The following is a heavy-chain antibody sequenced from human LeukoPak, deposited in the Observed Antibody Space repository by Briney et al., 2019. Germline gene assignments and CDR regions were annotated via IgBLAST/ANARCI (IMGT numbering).Heavy chain of an antibody. Sequence: PGGSPRLSCAASGFTFSSYDMHWVRQATGRGLEWVSANGTAGDTYYPGSVKGRFTISRENAKNSLYLQMNSLRAGDTAVYYCAREGRYYYGSGSYGLYGMDVWGQGTTVTVSS. D-gene: IGHD3-10*01. V-gene: IGHV3-13*01. CDR1: GFTFSSYD. CDR3: AREGRYYYGSGSYGLYGMDV. CDR2: NGTAGDT. J-gene: IGHJ6*02.